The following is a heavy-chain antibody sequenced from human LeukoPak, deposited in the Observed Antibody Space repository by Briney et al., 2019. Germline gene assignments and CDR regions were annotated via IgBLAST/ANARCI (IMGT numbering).Heavy chain of an antibody. J-gene: IGHJ4*02. V-gene: IGHV4-61*02. Sequence: SETLSLTCTVSGGSISSGSYYWSWIRQPAGKRLEWIGRIYTSGSTNYNPSLKSRVTISVDTSKNQFSLKLSSVTAADTAVYYCARLDYYFGSGTSLWGRGTLVTVSS. CDR3: ARLDYYFGSGTSL. CDR1: GGSISSGSYY. CDR2: IYTSGST. D-gene: IGHD3-10*01.